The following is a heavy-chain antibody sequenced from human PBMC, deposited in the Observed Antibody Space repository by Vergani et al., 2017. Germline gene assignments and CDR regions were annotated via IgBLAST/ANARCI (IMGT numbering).Heavy chain of an antibody. CDR2: FIPIFGTA. J-gene: IGHJ6*02. CDR3: ARLYGSGSYRYYYGMKV. V-gene: IGHV1-69*12. Sequence: QVQLVQSGAEVKKPGSSVKVSCKASGGTFSSYAISWVRQAPGQGLEWMGGFIPIFGTANYAQKFQGRVTITADESRSTAYMELSSLGAEDTAVYYCARLYGSGSYRYYYGMKVWGRGTTVTVSS. CDR1: GGTFSSYA. D-gene: IGHD3-10*01.